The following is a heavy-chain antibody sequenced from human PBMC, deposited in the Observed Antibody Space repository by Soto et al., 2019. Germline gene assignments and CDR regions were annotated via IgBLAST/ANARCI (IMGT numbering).Heavy chain of an antibody. CDR3: ASLFTVTAPYYYCGMDV. J-gene: IGHJ6*02. Sequence: QVQLVQSGAEVKKPGSSVKVSCKASGGTFSSYAISWVRQAPGQGLEWMGGILPLFGTANYAQKFQGRVTSTADESTSTAYMELSSLRSEDTAVYYCASLFTVTAPYYYCGMDVWGQGTTVTVSS. CDR1: GGTFSSYA. CDR2: ILPLFGTA. D-gene: IGHD4-4*01. V-gene: IGHV1-69*01.